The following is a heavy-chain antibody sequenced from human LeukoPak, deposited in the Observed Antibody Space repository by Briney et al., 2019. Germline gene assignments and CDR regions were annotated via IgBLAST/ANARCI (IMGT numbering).Heavy chain of an antibody. CDR1: GYTFTGYC. Sequence: AGSLKVSCKASGYTFTGYCMHWVRQAPGQGLEWMGWINPKRGGTNYAQKFEGRVTMNRDTSIRPTYMEMSRVRSDDTAVYYCARALGISSVYAPPLGYFESRGEGTLVTVSS. V-gene: IGHV1-2*02. CDR3: ARALGISSVYAPPLGYFES. J-gene: IGHJ4*02. CDR2: INPKRGGT. D-gene: IGHD3-22*01.